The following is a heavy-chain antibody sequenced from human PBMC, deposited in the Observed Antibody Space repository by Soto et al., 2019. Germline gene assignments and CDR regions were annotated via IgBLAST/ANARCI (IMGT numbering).Heavy chain of an antibody. CDR3: ARPRYDGSGTPFDH. CDR1: GFTFSSYW. V-gene: IGHV3-74*01. D-gene: IGHD3-22*01. J-gene: IGHJ4*02. CDR2: INGDGKTA. Sequence: PGGSLRLSCAASGFTFSSYWMHWVRQAPGKGLVWVSGINGDGKTATYADSVKGRFIISRHNAKNILYLQMNSLTAEDTAVYYCARPRYDGSGTPFDHWGQGSLVTVSS.